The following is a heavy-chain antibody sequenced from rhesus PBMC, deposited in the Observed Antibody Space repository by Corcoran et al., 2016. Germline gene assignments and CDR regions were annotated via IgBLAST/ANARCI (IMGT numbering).Heavy chain of an antibody. CDR3: ARGGATFDL. CDR2: VSGTSGST. V-gene: IGHV4-173*01. CDR1: GGSISSNR. Sequence: QLQLQESGSGLVKPSETLSLTCAVSGGSISSNRWSWSRQPPGEGLEWIGRVSGTSGSTNSSPSLRSRVTISTDASKNQFSLKLNSVTAADTAVYYCARGGATFDLWGPGTPITISS. D-gene: IGHD2-39*01. J-gene: IGHJ2*01.